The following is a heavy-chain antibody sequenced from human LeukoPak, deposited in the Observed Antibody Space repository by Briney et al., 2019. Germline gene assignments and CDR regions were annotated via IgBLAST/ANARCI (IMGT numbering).Heavy chain of an antibody. J-gene: IGHJ3*02. V-gene: IGHV7-4-1*02. CDR2: INTNTGNP. CDR1: GYTFTTYA. Sequence: GASVKVSCKASGYTFTTYAMNWVRQAPGQGLEWMGWINTNTGNPTYAQGFTGRFVFSLDTSVSTAYLQISSLKAEDTAVYYCARDDADSGSYEKGIWGQGTMVTVSS. D-gene: IGHD1-26*01. CDR3: ARDDADSGSYEKGI.